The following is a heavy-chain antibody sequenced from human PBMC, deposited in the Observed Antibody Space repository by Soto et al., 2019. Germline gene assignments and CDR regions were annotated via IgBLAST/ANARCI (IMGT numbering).Heavy chain of an antibody. V-gene: IGHV5-51*01. J-gene: IGHJ4*02. CDR1: GYSFTTYW. D-gene: IGHD2-2*02. Sequence: PGESLKISCQGSGYSFTTYWIGWVRQMPGKGLEWMGIIYPGDPDTRYSPSFQGQVTISADKSITTAYLQWSSLKASDTAIYYCATGGYCSATRCYNFFDYWGQGTLVTVSS. CDR3: ATGGYCSATRCYNFFDY. CDR2: IYPGDPDT.